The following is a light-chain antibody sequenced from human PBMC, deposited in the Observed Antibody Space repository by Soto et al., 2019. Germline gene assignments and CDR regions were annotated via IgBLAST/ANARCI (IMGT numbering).Light chain of an antibody. J-gene: IGLJ3*02. CDR3: LLSYTAAYWV. V-gene: IGLV7-46*01. CDR2: DSS. CDR1: TGAVTSGHS. Sequence: QAVVTQEPSLTVSPGGTVTLTCGSSTGAVTSGHSPFWFQQKPGQAPRTLISDSSNRLSWTPTRFSGSLLGGKAALTLSGAQPEDEADYYCLLSYTAAYWVFGGGIKLTVL.